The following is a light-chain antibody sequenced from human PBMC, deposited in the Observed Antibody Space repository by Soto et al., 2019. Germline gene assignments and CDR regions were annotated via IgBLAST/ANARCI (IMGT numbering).Light chain of an antibody. CDR2: NNN. J-gene: IGLJ2*01. Sequence: QAVVTQPPSASGTPGQRVTVSCSGSGSNIGSNAVNWYQQVPGSAPKLLIFNNNQWPSGVPDRISGSKSGTSASLAISGLQSEDEADYYCAAWDDSLNGPVFGGGTKLTVL. V-gene: IGLV1-44*01. CDR1: GSNIGSNA. CDR3: AAWDDSLNGPV.